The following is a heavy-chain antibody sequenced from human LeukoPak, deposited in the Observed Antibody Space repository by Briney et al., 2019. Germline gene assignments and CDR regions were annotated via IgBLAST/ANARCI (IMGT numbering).Heavy chain of an antibody. Sequence: PSETLSLTCTVSGYSISSGYYWGWIRQPPGKGLEWIGSIYHSGSTYYNPSLKSRVTISVDTSKNQFSLKLSSVTAADTAVYYCASLLNIVGAYYFDYWGQGTLVTVSS. CDR3: ASLLNIVGAYYFDY. D-gene: IGHD1-26*01. J-gene: IGHJ4*02. V-gene: IGHV4-38-2*02. CDR2: IYHSGST. CDR1: GYSISSGYY.